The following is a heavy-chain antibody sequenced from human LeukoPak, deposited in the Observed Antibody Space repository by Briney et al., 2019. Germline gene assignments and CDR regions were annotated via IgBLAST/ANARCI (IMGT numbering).Heavy chain of an antibody. Sequence: GGSLRPSCAASGFTFSSYAMSWVRQAPGKGLEWVSAISGGGSSTYYADSVKGRFTISRDNAKNSLYLQMNSLRAEDTAVYYCARDSRRSGGICYWGQGTMVTVSS. CDR2: ISGGGSST. CDR1: GFTFSSYA. D-gene: IGHD2-15*01. V-gene: IGHV3-23*01. J-gene: IGHJ3*01. CDR3: ARDSRRSGGICY.